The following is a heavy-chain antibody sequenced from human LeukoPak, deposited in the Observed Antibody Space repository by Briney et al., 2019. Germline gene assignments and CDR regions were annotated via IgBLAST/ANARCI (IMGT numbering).Heavy chain of an antibody. Sequence: ASVKVSCEASGLTFTGVNYIHWVRPAPGQGPEWMGWINTNSGVTDYARKFQGRVTMTRDTSISTAYMELYRLTSDDTAMYYCTRDRLSKWFDPWGQGTLVTVSS. J-gene: IGHJ5*02. V-gene: IGHV1-2*02. CDR1: GLTFTGVNY. CDR3: TRDRLSKWFDP. CDR2: INTNSGVT. D-gene: IGHD5-12*01.